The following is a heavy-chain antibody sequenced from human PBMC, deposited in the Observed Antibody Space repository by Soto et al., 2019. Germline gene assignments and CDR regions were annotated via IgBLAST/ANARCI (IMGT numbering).Heavy chain of an antibody. D-gene: IGHD3-22*01. CDR1: GYTFTSYG. CDR2: ISAYNGNT. Sequence: GASVKVSCKASGYTFTSYGISWVRQAPGQGLEWMGWISAYNGNTNYAQKLQGRVTMTTDTSTSTAYMELRSLRSEDTAVYYCAAGGHLYDSSGYPTFPDYYGMDVWGQGTTVTVSS. J-gene: IGHJ6*02. V-gene: IGHV1-18*01. CDR3: AAGGHLYDSSGYPTFPDYYGMDV.